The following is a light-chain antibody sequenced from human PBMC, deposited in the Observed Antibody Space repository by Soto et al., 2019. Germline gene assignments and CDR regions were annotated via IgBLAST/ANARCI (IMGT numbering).Light chain of an antibody. CDR2: DNN. CDR3: GTWDSSLSAGV. Sequence: YVLTQPPSLSSAPGQKVTISCSVSSSNIGNNYVSWYQQLPGTAPKLLIYDNNKRPSGIPDRFSGSRSGTSATLGITGLQTGDEADYYCGTWDSSLSAGVFGTGTKVTVL. CDR1: SSNIGNNY. J-gene: IGLJ1*01. V-gene: IGLV1-51*01.